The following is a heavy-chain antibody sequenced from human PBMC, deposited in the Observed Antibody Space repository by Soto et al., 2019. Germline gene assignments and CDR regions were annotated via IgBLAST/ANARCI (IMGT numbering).Heavy chain of an antibody. D-gene: IGHD3-9*01. CDR3: ARGYYDILTGYYRQKYYFDY. CDR2: INHSGST. V-gene: IGHV4-34*01. CDR1: GGSFSGYY. J-gene: IGHJ4*02. Sequence: SETLYLTCAVYGGSFSGYYWSWIRQPPGKGLEWIGEINHSGSTNYNPSLKSRVTISVEKSKNQFSLKLSSVTAADTAVYYGARGYYDILTGYYRQKYYFDYWGQGTLVTVSS.